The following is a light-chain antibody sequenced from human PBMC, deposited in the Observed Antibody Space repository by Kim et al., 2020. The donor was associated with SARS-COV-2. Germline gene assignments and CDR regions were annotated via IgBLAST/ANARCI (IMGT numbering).Light chain of an antibody. Sequence: DIQMTQSPSTLSASVGDRVTITCRASQSISTWLAWYQQKPGKAPKLLIYKASSLESGVPSRFSGSGSGTEFTLTISSLQPDDFATYYCQQYNSYPYTFGQGTKLEIK. CDR1: QSISTW. CDR3: QQYNSYPYT. V-gene: IGKV1-5*03. J-gene: IGKJ2*01. CDR2: KAS.